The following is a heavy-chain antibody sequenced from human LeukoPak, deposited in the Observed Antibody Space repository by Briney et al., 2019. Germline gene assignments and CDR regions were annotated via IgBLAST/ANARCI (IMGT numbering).Heavy chain of an antibody. CDR2: MNPNSGNT. V-gene: IGHV1-8*01. J-gene: IGHJ6*03. CDR1: GYTFTSYD. Sequence: ASVKVSCKASGYTFTSYDINWVRQATGQGLEWMGWMNPNSGNTGYAQKFQGRVIMTRNTSISTAYMELSSLRSEDTAVYYCARGPPRGIVATILHVNYYYYMDVWGKGTTVTVSS. D-gene: IGHD5-12*01. CDR3: ARGPPRGIVATILHVNYYYYMDV.